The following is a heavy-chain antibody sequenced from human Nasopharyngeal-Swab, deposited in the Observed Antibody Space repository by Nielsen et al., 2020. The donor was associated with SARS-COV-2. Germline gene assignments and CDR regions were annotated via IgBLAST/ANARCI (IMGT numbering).Heavy chain of an antibody. J-gene: IGHJ4*02. D-gene: IGHD5-24*01. CDR1: GYTFTAFS. V-gene: IGHV1-2*06. CDR2: IGTNSGGT. CDR3: ARDSPASRGDY. Sequence: ASVKVSCKASGYTFTAFSIHWVRQSPGQGLEWVGRIGTNSGGTLYAQRFRGRVTMTRDTSVATAYMELSDLRSDDTAVHYCARDSPASRGDYWGQGTLVTVSS.